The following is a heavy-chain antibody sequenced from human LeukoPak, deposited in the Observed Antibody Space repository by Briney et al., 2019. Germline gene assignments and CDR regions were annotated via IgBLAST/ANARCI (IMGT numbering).Heavy chain of an antibody. V-gene: IGHV4-59*08. CDR1: GGSISIYF. CDR2: IYYTGST. CDR3: ARAPILYYFDC. J-gene: IGHJ4*02. Sequence: SETLSLTCTVSGGSISIYFWSRIRQPPGKELEWIGYIYYTGSTSYNPSLKSRVTISIDTSKNQFSLNLSSVTAADTAVYYCARAPILYYFDCRGQGTLVTVSS.